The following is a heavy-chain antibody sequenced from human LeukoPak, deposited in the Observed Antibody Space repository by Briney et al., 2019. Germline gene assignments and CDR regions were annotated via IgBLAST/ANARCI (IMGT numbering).Heavy chain of an antibody. J-gene: IGHJ4*02. CDR1: VFTVSTNY. CDR3: AKGRRTNRGPTLDY. Sequence: PGGSLRLSCAACVFTVSTNYMTCVRQAPGKGLEWVSAISGGGDSTYYADSVKGRFTVSRDNSKNTLYLQMNSPTDDGTAVYFQAKGRRTNRGPTLDYWGQGTLVTVSS. CDR2: ISGGGDST. V-gene: IGHV3-23*01.